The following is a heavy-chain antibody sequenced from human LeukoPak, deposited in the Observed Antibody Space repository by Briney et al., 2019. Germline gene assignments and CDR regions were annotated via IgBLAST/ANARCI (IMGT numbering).Heavy chain of an antibody. D-gene: IGHD3-22*01. CDR3: AKDKGYYDSSGYPPA. CDR2: LSDTGGST. CDR1: GFTFSSYV. V-gene: IGHV3-23*01. J-gene: IGHJ4*02. Sequence: GGSLRLSCAASGFTFSSYVMSWVRQAPGQGLEWVSGLSDTGGSTYYADSVKGRFTISRDNSKNTLYLQMTSLRAEDTAVYYCAKDKGYYDSSGYPPAWGQGTLVTVSS.